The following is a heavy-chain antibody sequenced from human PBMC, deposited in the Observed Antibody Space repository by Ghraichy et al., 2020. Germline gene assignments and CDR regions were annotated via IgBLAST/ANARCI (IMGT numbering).Heavy chain of an antibody. CDR3: ARDRARPQLRFLEWLVEGGDAFDI. Sequence: ASVKVSCKASGYTFTSYGISWVRQAPGQGLEWMGWISAYNGNTNYAQKLQGRVTMTTDTSTSTAYMELRSLRSDDTAVYYCARDRARPQLRFLEWLVEGGDAFDIWGQGTMVTVSS. V-gene: IGHV1-18*04. J-gene: IGHJ3*02. D-gene: IGHD3-3*01. CDR2: ISAYNGNT. CDR1: GYTFTSYG.